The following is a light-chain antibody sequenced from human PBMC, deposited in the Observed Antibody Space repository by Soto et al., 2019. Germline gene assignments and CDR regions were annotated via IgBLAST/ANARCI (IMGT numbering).Light chain of an antibody. CDR3: HQYGSSPPT. J-gene: IGKJ4*01. CDR1: QSVYKNF. Sequence: EIVLTQSTGTLSLSPGERATLSCRASQSVYKNFLAWYQQKPGQAPRLLINGASNRATGIPDRFSGSGSGKDVSLTIDRLEPEDFAVYFCHQYGSSPPTFGGGTKVAIK. CDR2: GAS. V-gene: IGKV3-20*01.